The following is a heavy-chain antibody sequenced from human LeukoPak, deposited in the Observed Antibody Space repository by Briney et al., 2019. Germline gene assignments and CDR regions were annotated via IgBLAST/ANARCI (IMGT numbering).Heavy chain of an antibody. V-gene: IGHV1-24*01. CDR1: GYTLTELS. Sequence: ASVKVSCKVSGYTLTELSMHWVRQAPGKGLEWMGGFDPEDGETIYAQKFQGRVTMTEDTSTDTAYMELSSLRSEDTAVYYCATRYCSSTSCYGRGGLNWFDPWGQGTLVTVSS. CDR3: ATRYCSSTSCYGRGGLNWFDP. CDR2: FDPEDGET. J-gene: IGHJ5*02. D-gene: IGHD2-2*01.